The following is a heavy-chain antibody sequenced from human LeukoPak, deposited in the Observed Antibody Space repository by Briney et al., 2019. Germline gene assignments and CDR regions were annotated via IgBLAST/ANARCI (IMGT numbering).Heavy chain of an antibody. J-gene: IGHJ6*02. CDR2: INHSGST. Sequence: PSETLSLTCAVYGGSFSGYYWSWIRQPPGKGLEWIGEINHSGSTNYNPSLKSRVTISVDTSKNQFSLKLSSVTAADTAVYYCAREKVLRPWYYYYYYGMDVWGQGTTVTVSS. D-gene: IGHD3-3*01. CDR1: GGSFSGYY. V-gene: IGHV4-34*01. CDR3: AREKVLRPWYYYYYYGMDV.